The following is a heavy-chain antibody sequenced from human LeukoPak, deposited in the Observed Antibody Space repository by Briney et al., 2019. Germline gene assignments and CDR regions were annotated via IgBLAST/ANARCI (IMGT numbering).Heavy chain of an antibody. Sequence: KPSETLSLTCTVSGGSISSSSYYWGWIRQPPGKGLEWIGSLYYSGGTYYNPSLKSRVTISVDTSKNQFSLKLSSVTAADTAVYYCARLGYGGSSGFDYWGQGTLVTVSS. CDR1: GGSISSSSYY. D-gene: IGHD4-23*01. CDR3: ARLGYGGSSGFDY. J-gene: IGHJ4*02. CDR2: LYYSGGT. V-gene: IGHV4-39*01.